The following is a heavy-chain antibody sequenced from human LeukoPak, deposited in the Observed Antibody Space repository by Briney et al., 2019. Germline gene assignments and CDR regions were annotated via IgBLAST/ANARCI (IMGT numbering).Heavy chain of an antibody. J-gene: IGHJ4*02. CDR2: INPNSGGT. D-gene: IGHD3-22*01. V-gene: IGHV1-2*06. Sequence: GASVKVSCKASGYTFTGYYMHWVRQAPGQGREWMGRINPNSGGTNYAQKFQGRVTMTRDRSISTAYMELSSLRSDDTAVYYCARASQDYYDSSDRGYFDHWGQGTQVTVSS. CDR3: ARASQDYYDSSDRGYFDH. CDR1: GYTFTGYY.